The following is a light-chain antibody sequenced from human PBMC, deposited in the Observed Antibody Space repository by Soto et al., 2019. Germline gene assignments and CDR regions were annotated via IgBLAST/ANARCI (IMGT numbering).Light chain of an antibody. V-gene: IGKV1-9*01. CDR2: GAS. CDR1: LGIASS. CDR3: KHLIHYPLT. J-gene: IGKJ4*01. Sequence: DVQLTQSPSFLSASVGDRVTITCRASLGIASSLAWYQQKPGKAPKLLIYGASTLFGGVPSRFSGSGSGTEFSLTITSLQPEDFASYYCKHLIHYPLTFGGGTKVEIK.